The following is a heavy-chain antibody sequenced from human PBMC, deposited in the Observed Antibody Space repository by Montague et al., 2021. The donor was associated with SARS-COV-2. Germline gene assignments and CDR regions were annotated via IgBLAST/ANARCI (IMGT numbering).Heavy chain of an antibody. V-gene: IGHV2-70*01. CDR1: GFSLNTSGTC. D-gene: IGHD4-17*01. CDR2: XDWDEDQ. Sequence: PALVKPTQTLTLTCTFSGFSLNTSGTCVSWIRQPPGKALEWLALXDWDEDQYYSTSLKTRLTISKDTSKNQVVLTMTNMDPIDTATYYCARSYGDYRDSYFDYWGQGTLVTVSS. J-gene: IGHJ4*02. CDR3: ARSYGDYRDSYFDY.